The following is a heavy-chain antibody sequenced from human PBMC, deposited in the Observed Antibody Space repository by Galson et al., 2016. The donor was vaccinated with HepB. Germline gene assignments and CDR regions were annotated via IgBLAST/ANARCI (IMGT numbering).Heavy chain of an antibody. CDR2: INWNGGTT. Sequence: PLRLSCAASGFIFDDYAMSWVRQVPGKGLEWVSGINWNGGTTAYADAVKGRFTISRDNAKNSLYLQMNSLRAEDSALYHCARDVRFRIGVVDKWFDPWGQGTLVTVSS. CDR1: GFIFDDYA. D-gene: IGHD3-3*01. J-gene: IGHJ5*02. CDR3: ARDVRFRIGVVDKWFDP. V-gene: IGHV3-20*01.